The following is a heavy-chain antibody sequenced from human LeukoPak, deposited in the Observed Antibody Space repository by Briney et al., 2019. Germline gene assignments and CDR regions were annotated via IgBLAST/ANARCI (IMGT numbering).Heavy chain of an antibody. CDR3: ARFTKWFDNRLSFDY. CDR2: IYTSGST. D-gene: IGHD3-10*01. Sequence: PSQTLSLTCTVSGGSISSGSYYWSWIRQPAGKGLEWIGRIYTSGSTNYNPSLKSRVTISVDTSKNQFSLKLSSVTAADTAVYYCARFTKWFDNRLSFDYWGQGTLVTVSS. CDR1: GGSISSGSYY. J-gene: IGHJ4*02. V-gene: IGHV4-61*02.